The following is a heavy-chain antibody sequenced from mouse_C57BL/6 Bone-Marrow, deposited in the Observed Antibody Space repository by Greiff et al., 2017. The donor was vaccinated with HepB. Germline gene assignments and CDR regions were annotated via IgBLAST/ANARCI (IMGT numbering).Heavy chain of an antibody. CDR1: GYTFTSYW. CDR2: IDPSDSYT. Sequence: QVQLKQSGAELVMPGASVKLSCKASGYTFTSYWMHWVKQRPGQGLEWIGEIDPSDSYTNYNQKFKGKSTLTVDKSSSTAYMQLSSLTSEDSAVYYCARGDYYGSDYWGQGTTLTVSS. CDR3: ARGDYYGSDY. V-gene: IGHV1-69*01. D-gene: IGHD1-1*01. J-gene: IGHJ2*01.